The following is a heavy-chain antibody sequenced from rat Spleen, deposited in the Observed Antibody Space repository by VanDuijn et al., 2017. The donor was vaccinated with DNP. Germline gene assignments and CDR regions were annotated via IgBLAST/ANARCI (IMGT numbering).Heavy chain of an antibody. J-gene: IGHJ2*01. CDR3: SRGRDGLDY. V-gene: IGHV5-31*01. D-gene: IGHD4-2*01. CDR2: ISNTGDHT. CDR1: GFTFNNCW. Sequence: EVQLVESGGGLVQPGRSLKLSCVASGFTFNNCWMTWIRQAPGKGLEWVASISNTGDHTYYSDSVKGRFTISRDNAKNTQYLQMDSLRSEDTATYYCSRGRDGLDYWGQGVMVTVSS.